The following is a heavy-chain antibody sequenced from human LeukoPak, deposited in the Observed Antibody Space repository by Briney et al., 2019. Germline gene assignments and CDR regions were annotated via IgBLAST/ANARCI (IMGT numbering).Heavy chain of an antibody. CDR2: IRYNGSNK. Sequence: VGSLRLSCAASGFTFSSYGMHWVRQAPGKGLEWVAFIRYNGSNKYYAVSVKGRFTISRDNSKNTLYLQMNSLRAEDTAVYYWAKDRGYSSSWCDYWGQGTLVTVS. CDR1: GFTFSSYG. CDR3: AKDRGYSSSWCDY. J-gene: IGHJ4*02. V-gene: IGHV3-30*02. D-gene: IGHD6-13*01.